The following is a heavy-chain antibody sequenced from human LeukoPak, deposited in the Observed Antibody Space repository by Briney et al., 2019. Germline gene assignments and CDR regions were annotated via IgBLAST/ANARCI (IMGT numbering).Heavy chain of an antibody. CDR2: IRYDGTPK. V-gene: IGHV3-30*02. Sequence: PGGPLRLSCVASGFTFSSYGMHWVRQAPGKGLEWVSFIRYDGTPKYYADSVKGRFTISRDNSRNTLYLQMNSLKTDDTAVYYCAKGEGWQQPYYYYMDVWGKGTTVTISS. CDR1: GFTFSSYG. D-gene: IGHD6-13*01. CDR3: AKGEGWQQPYYYYMDV. J-gene: IGHJ6*03.